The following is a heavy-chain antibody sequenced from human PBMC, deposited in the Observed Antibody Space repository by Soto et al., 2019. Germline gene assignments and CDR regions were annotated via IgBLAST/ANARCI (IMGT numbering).Heavy chain of an antibody. CDR2: ISSSSSYT. D-gene: IGHD3-9*01. CDR1: GFTFSDYY. Sequence: GGSLLSCAASGFTFSDYYMSWIRQAPGKGLEWVSYISSSSSYTNYADSVKGRFTISRDNAKNSLYLQMNSLRAEDTAVYYCARVRYDILTGLDYWGQGTLVTVSS. J-gene: IGHJ4*02. CDR3: ARVRYDILTGLDY. V-gene: IGHV3-11*06.